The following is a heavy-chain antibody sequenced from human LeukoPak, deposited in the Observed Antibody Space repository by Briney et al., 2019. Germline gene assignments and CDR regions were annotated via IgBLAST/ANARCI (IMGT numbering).Heavy chain of an antibody. Sequence: AASVKVSCRAFGYTFSDYAMHWVRQAPGQRFEWLGWIDAGNGDTRYSQKFQGRVTVTRDTSASTAYIELRSLRSEDTAMYYCARGSTSDWPLNHWGQKTLVTISS. CDR3: ARGSTSDWPLNH. D-gene: IGHD2-2*01. J-gene: IGHJ4*02. V-gene: IGHV1-3*01. CDR1: GYTFSDYA. CDR2: IDAGNGDT.